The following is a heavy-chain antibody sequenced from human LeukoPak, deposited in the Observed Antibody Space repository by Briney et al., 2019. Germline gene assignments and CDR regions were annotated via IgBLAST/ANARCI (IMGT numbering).Heavy chain of an antibody. D-gene: IGHD3-16*02. CDR2: IYYSGST. CDR1: GGSISSYY. V-gene: IGHV4-59*01. Sequence: SETLSLTCTVSGGSISSYYWSWIRQPPGKGLEWIGYIYYSGSTNYSPSLKSRVTISVDTSKNQFSLKLSSVTAADTAVYYCAAYDYVWGSYRSVDYWGQGTLVTVSS. J-gene: IGHJ4*02. CDR3: AAYDYVWGSYRSVDY.